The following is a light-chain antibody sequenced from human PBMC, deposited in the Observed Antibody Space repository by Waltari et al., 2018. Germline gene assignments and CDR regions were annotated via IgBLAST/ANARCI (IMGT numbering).Light chain of an antibody. Sequence: ETTLTQSPAFMSATPGDKVIISCKASQNIDDDMNWYQQRPGEAAIFIIQEASTLVPGVPSRFSGSGYGTDFTLTINNLQAEDVAVYYCQQYYSFPLTFGGGTKVEIK. J-gene: IGKJ4*01. CDR2: EAS. CDR3: QQYYSFPLT. CDR1: QNIDDD. V-gene: IGKV5-2*01.